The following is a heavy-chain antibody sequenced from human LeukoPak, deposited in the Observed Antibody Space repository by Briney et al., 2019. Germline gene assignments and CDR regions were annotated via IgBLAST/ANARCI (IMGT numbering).Heavy chain of an antibody. V-gene: IGHV4-59*01. CDR1: GGSISSYY. J-gene: IGHJ6*03. Sequence: PSETLSLTCTVSGGSISSYYWSWIRQPPGKGLEWIGYIYYSGSTNYNPSLKSRVTISVDTSKNQFSLKLSSVTAADTAVYYCASAYSHYYYYYYMDVWGKGTTVTVSS. CDR2: IYYSGST. D-gene: IGHD4-11*01. CDR3: ASAYSHYYYYYYMDV.